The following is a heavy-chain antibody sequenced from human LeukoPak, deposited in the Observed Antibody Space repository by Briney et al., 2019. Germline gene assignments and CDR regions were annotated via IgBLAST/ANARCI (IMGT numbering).Heavy chain of an antibody. CDR2: INSDGSEG. Sequence: GGSLRLSCAVSGFTFSGFWMSWSRQALGKGLEWVASINSDGSEGYYADVVKGRFTISRDNAKNSLYLQINSLRAEDTAVYYCARSSYSSSSSVWGQGTMVTVSS. V-gene: IGHV3-7*03. CDR3: ARSSYSSSSSV. J-gene: IGHJ3*01. D-gene: IGHD6-6*01. CDR1: GFTFSGFW.